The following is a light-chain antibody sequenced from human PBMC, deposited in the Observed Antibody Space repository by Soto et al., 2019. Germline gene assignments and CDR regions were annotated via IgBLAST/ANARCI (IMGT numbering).Light chain of an antibody. V-gene: IGKV1-5*03. CDR3: QQYSSYWT. CDR2: KAS. Sequence: DIQMTQSPSTLPASVGDRVTITCRASQSISTWLAWYQQKPGKAPNLLIYKASYLASGVPSRFSGGGSGTEFTLTISSLQPDDFATYYCQQYSSYWTVGQGTKVDSK. J-gene: IGKJ1*01. CDR1: QSISTW.